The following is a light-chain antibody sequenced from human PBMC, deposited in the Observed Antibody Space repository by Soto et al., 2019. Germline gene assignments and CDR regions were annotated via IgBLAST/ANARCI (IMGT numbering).Light chain of an antibody. CDR2: VDSDGTH. V-gene: IGLV4-69*01. CDR1: SAHSSYA. J-gene: IGLJ3*02. Sequence: QPVLTQSPSASASLGASVKLTCTLSSAHSSYAIAWHQQQPEKGPRYLMKVDSDGTHYRGGGIPDRFSGSGSGAERYLTISGLHSEDEADHFCRTWGTGSVVFGGGTKLTVL. CDR3: RTWGTGSVV.